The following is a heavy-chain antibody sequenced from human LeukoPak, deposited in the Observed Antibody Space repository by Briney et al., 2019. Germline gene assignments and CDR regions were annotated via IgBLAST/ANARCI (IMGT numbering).Heavy chain of an antibody. Sequence: GGSLRLSCAASGFTFSNYAMSWVRRAPGKGLEWVSGISGSVGSTYYADSGKGRFTISRDNSQNTLYLQMNSLRVEDTAVFYCAKRYGSGTYLSAFAIWGQATMVTVSS. CDR2: ISGSVGST. CDR1: GFTFSNYA. V-gene: IGHV3-23*01. J-gene: IGHJ3*02. CDR3: AKRYGSGTYLSAFAI. D-gene: IGHD3-10*01.